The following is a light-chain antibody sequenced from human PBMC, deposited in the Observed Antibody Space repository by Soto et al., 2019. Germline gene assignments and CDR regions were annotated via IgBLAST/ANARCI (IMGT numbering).Light chain of an antibody. V-gene: IGLV2-8*01. CDR2: EVS. Sequence: QSALTQPPSASGSPGQSVTISCTGTSSDVGGYNYVSWYQQHSGKAPKLMIYEVSKRPSGVPDRFSGSKSGNTASLTVSGLQADDEADYYCSSYAGSNNLVVFGGGTKLTVL. CDR1: SSDVGGYNY. CDR3: SSYAGSNNLVV. J-gene: IGLJ2*01.